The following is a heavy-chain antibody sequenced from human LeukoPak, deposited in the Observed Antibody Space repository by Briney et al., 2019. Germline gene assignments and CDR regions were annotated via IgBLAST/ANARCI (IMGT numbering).Heavy chain of an antibody. CDR2: IIPIFDTT. Sequence: SVTVSFTGSGGTFIKYAYSWLRQAPGQGLEGMGGIIPIFDTTKYAQKFQGRVTITGVESTTTAYMEMSSLKSEDTALYYCARHGGYTNGYELKNYYQYDMDVWGKGATLTVSS. CDR1: GGTFIKYA. J-gene: IGHJ6*03. D-gene: IGHD5-18*01. CDR3: ARHGGYTNGYELKNYYQYDMDV. V-gene: IGHV1-69*13.